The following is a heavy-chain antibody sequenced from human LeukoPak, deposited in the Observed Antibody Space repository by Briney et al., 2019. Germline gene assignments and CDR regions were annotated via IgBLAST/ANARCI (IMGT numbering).Heavy chain of an antibody. CDR3: ARDRYGYSYALDAFDI. J-gene: IGHJ3*02. Sequence: GGSLRLSCAASGFTFSSYSMNWVRQAPGKGLEWVSSISSSSSYIYYADSVKGRFTISRDNAKNSLYLQMNSLRAEDTAAYYCARDRYGYSYALDAFDIWGQGTMVTVSS. D-gene: IGHD5-18*01. CDR1: GFTFSSYS. CDR2: ISSSSSYI. V-gene: IGHV3-21*01.